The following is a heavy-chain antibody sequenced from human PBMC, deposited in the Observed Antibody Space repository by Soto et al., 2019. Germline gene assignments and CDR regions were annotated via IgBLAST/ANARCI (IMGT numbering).Heavy chain of an antibody. V-gene: IGHV3-23*01. CDR1: GFTFSTSA. D-gene: IGHD3-9*01. Sequence: GGSLRLSCAASGFTFSTSAMSWVRQAPGKGLEWVSTVSAGGGSADYADSVKGRFIISRDNSRNTLYLQLNSLRAEDTAVYFCAKPGSTDWYLFHYWGQGTLVTVS. J-gene: IGHJ4*02. CDR3: AKPGSTDWYLFHY. CDR2: VSAGGGSA.